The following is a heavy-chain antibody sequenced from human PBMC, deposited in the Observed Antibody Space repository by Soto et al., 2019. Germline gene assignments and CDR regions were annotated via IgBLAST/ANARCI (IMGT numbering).Heavy chain of an antibody. J-gene: IGHJ4*02. Sequence: SGTLSLTCTVSGGSISDFYWSWIRQPPGKGLEWIGYIYYSGSTNYNPSLKSRVTISVDTSKNQFSLNLRSMSPADTAVYYCARVGGLAARTFDYWGPGTLVTVSS. CDR1: GGSISDFY. D-gene: IGHD6-6*01. V-gene: IGHV4-59*01. CDR2: IYYSGST. CDR3: ARVGGLAARTFDY.